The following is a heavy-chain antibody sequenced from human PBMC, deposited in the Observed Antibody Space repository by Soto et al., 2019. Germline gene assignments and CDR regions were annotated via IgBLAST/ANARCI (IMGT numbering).Heavy chain of an antibody. Sequence: GESLKISCAASGFTVSSNYMSWVRQAPGKGLEWVSVIYSGGSTYYADSVKGRFTISRHNSKNTLYLQMNSLRAEDTAVYYCARGGRYYDILTGYYLTDHYYYYMDVWGKGTTVTVSS. V-gene: IGHV3-53*04. D-gene: IGHD3-9*01. J-gene: IGHJ6*03. CDR1: GFTVSSNY. CDR2: IYSGGST. CDR3: ARGGRYYDILTGYYLTDHYYYYMDV.